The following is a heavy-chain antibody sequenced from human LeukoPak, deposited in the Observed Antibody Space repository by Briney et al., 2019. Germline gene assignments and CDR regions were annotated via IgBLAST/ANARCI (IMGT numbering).Heavy chain of an antibody. D-gene: IGHD3-10*01. V-gene: IGHV3-23*01. CDR3: AKDHMVRGVLDY. Sequence: PGGSLRLSCGASGFTFSSYAMSWVRQAPGKGLEWVSAISGSGGSTYYADSVKGRFTISRDNSKNTLYLQMNSLRAEDTAVYYCAKDHMVRGVLDYWGQGTLVTVSS. CDR2: ISGSGGST. J-gene: IGHJ4*02. CDR1: GFTFSSYA.